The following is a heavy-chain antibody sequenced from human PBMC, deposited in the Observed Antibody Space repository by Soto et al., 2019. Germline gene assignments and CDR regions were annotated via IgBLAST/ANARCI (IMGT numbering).Heavy chain of an antibody. CDR2: IYYSGST. Sequence: PSETLSLTCTVSGGSISSYYWSWIRQTPGKGLEWIGYIYYSGSTNYNPSLKSRVTISVDTSKNQFSLKLSSVTAADTAVYYCARHDPGDYGDYGYYYYYMDVWGKGTTVTVS. CDR1: GGSISSYY. D-gene: IGHD4-17*01. V-gene: IGHV4-59*08. J-gene: IGHJ6*03. CDR3: ARHDPGDYGDYGYYYYYMDV.